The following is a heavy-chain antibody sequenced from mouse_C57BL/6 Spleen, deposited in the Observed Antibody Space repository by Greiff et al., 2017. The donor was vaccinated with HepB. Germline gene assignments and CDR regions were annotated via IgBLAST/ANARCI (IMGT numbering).Heavy chain of an antibody. CDR2: ISSGGDYI. CDR1: GFTFSSYA. Sequence: EVQGVESGEGLVKPGGSLKLSCAASGFTFSSYAMSWVRQTPEKRLEWVAYISSGGDYIYYADTVKGRFTISRDNARNTLYLQMSSLKSEDTAMYYCTREDTTVGYFDVWGTGTTVTVSS. J-gene: IGHJ1*03. D-gene: IGHD1-1*01. CDR3: TREDTTVGYFDV. V-gene: IGHV5-9-1*02.